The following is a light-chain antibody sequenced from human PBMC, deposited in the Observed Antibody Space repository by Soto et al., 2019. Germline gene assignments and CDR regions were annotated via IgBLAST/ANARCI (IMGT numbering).Light chain of an antibody. CDR2: EVF. J-gene: IGLJ2*01. CDR3: SSYAGSNNFVV. V-gene: IGLV2-8*01. Sequence: QSVLTQPPSASGSPGQSVSISCSGTSSDVGGYNYVSWYQHHPGKAPKLMIYEVFKRPSGVPDRFSGFKSGDTASLIVSGLQAEDEANYYCSSYAGSNNFVVFGGGPKLTVL. CDR1: SSDVGGYNY.